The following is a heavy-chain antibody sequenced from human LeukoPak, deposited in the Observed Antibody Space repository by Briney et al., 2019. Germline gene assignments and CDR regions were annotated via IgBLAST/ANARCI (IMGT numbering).Heavy chain of an antibody. V-gene: IGHV3-23*01. CDR2: ISGSGGST. D-gene: IGHD6-19*01. CDR1: GFTFSSYT. CDR3: AKDPAVASYYFDS. J-gene: IGHJ4*02. Sequence: GGSLRLSCAASGFTFSSYTMSWVRQAPGKGLEWVSGISGSGGSTYYADSVKGRFTISRDNSKNTLYLQMNRLRAEDTAVYYCAKDPAVASYYFDSWGQGTLVTVSS.